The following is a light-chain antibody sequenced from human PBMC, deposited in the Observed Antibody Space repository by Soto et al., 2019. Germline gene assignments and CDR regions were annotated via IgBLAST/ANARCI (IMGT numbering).Light chain of an antibody. J-gene: IGKJ1*01. CDR1: QSVSSY. CDR2: DAS. CDR3: QQRSIWPPWT. V-gene: IGKV3-11*01. Sequence: EIVMTQSPATLSLSPGERATLSCRASQSVSSYLAWYQQKPGQAPRLLIYDASNRATDIPARFSGSGSGTDFTLTISSLEPEDFAVYYCQQRSIWPPWTFGQGTKGDIK.